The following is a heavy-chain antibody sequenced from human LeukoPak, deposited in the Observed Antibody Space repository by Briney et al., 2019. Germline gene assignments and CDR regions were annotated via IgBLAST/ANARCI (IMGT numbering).Heavy chain of an antibody. D-gene: IGHD3-10*01. CDR2: INHSGRT. Sequence: TSETLSLTCAVYGGSFSGYYWNRIRQPPGKGLEWIGEINHSGRTNYNPSLKSRVTISVDTSKKQFSLKLSSVTTADTAVYYCARGVDYYGVWGQGTMVTVSS. CDR1: GGSFSGYY. J-gene: IGHJ3*01. CDR3: ARGVDYYGV. V-gene: IGHV4-34*01.